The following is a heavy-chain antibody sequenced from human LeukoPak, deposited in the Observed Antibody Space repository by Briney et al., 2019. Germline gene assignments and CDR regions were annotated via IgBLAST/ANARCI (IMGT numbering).Heavy chain of an antibody. CDR2: IYTSGST. CDR1: GGSISSYY. D-gene: IGHD2-2*01. J-gene: IGHJ5*02. CDR3: ARSIVVVPAAEGWFDP. Sequence: SETLSLTCTVSGGSISSYYWSWIRQPAGKGLEWIGRIYTSGSTNYNPSLKSRVTMSVDTSKNQFSLKLSSVTAADTAVYYCARSIVVVPAAEGWFDPWGQGTLVTVSS. V-gene: IGHV4-4*07.